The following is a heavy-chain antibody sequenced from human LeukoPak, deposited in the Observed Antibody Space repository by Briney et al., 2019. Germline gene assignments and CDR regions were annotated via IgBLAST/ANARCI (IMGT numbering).Heavy chain of an antibody. CDR1: GYTFIDYY. CDR3: ARDGYSSSWSYDAFDI. J-gene: IGHJ3*02. V-gene: IGHV1-46*01. Sequence: ASVKVSCKASGYTFIDYYMHWVRQAPGQGLEWMGIINPSGGSTSYAQKFQGRVTMTRDTSTSTVYMELSSLRSEDTAVYYCARDGYSSSWSYDAFDIWGQGTMVTVSS. D-gene: IGHD6-13*01. CDR2: INPSGGST.